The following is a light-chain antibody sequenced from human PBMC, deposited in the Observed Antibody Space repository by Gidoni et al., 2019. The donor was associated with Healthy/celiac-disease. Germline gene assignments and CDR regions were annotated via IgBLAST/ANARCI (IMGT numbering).Light chain of an antibody. V-gene: IGKV1-33*01. J-gene: IGKJ2*01. CDR1: QDMSNY. CDR3: QQYDNLPMYT. Sequence: DIQMTQSPSSLSAFVGDRVTITCQASQDMSNYLNWYQQKPGKAPKLLIYDASNLETGVPSRFSGSGSGTDFTCTISSLQPEDIATYYCQQYDNLPMYTFXQXTKLEIK. CDR2: DAS.